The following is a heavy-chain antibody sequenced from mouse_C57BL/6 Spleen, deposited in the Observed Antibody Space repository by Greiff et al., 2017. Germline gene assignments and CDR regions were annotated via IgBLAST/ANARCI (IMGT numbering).Heavy chain of an antibody. CDR2: IDPSDSET. V-gene: IGHV1-52*01. J-gene: IGHJ1*03. CDR1: GYTFTSYW. Sequence: VQLQQPGAELVRPGSSVKLSCKASGYTFTSYWMHWVKQRPIQGLEWIGNIDPSDSETHYNQKFKDKATLTVDKSTSTAYMQLSSLTSEDSAVYYCARRDSNYNYWYFDVWGTGTTVTVSS. CDR3: ARRDSNYNYWYFDV. D-gene: IGHD2-5*01.